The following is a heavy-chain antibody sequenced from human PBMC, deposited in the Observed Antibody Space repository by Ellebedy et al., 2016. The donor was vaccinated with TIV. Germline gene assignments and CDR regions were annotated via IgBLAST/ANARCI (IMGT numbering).Heavy chain of an antibody. CDR1: GFTFSNYD. J-gene: IGHJ6*02. CDR3: ATSAAHFSNGLDV. CDR2: IGIEGDT. D-gene: IGHD6-13*01. Sequence: PGGSLRLSCAASGFTFSNYDMHWVRQLPGKGLEWVSGIGIEGDTHYLDSVQGRFTISRENAQKSLYLEMNNLRAGDTAVYYCATSAAHFSNGLDVWGQGTTVTVSS. V-gene: IGHV3-13*01.